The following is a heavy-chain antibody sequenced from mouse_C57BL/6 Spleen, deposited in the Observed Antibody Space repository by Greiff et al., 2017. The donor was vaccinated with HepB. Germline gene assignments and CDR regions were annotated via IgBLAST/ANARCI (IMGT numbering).Heavy chain of an antibody. CDR1: GYTFTSYW. CDR2: IYPGSGST. CDR3: ARNCYYYVSSYDYYAMDY. V-gene: IGHV1-55*01. D-gene: IGHD1-1*01. Sequence: QVQLQQPGAELVKPGASVKMSCKASGYTFTSYWITWVKQRPGKGLEWIGDIYPGSGSTNYNEKFKSKATLTVDTSSSTAYMQLSSLTSEDSAVYYFARNCYYYVSSYDYYAMDYWGQGTSVTVSS. J-gene: IGHJ4*01.